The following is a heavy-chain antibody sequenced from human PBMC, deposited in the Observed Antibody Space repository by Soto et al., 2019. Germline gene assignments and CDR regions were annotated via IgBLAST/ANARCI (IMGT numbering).Heavy chain of an antibody. Sequence: QLQLQESGPGLVKPSETLSLTCTVSGGAISSSSSFWGWIRQPPGRGLEWIASIYYSGSTYYNTSLTSRRTISVDTIKNQYPLKLSSVNAANTAVYCSARLLTGSSQSECDYWGQGTLVTVSS. CDR3: ARLLTGSSQSECDY. D-gene: IGHD6-13*01. CDR1: GGAISSSSSF. CDR2: IYYSGST. V-gene: IGHV4-39*01. J-gene: IGHJ4*02.